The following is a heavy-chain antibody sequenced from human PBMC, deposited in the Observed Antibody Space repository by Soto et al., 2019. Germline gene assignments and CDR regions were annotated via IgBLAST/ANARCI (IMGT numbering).Heavy chain of an antibody. CDR1: GFTFSSYG. D-gene: IGHD3-10*01. CDR3: ARLRGTYYGPTYDAFDI. V-gene: IGHV3-33*01. Sequence: QVQLVESGGGVVQPGRSLRLSCAASGFTFSSYGMHWVRQAPGKGLEWVAVIWYDGSNKYYADSVKGRFTISRDNSKNTLYLQMNSLRAEETAVYYCARLRGTYYGPTYDAFDIWGQGKMVTVSS. CDR2: IWYDGSNK. J-gene: IGHJ3*02.